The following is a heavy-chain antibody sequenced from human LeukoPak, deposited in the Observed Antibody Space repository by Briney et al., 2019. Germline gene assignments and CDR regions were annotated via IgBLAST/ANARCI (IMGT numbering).Heavy chain of an antibody. J-gene: IGHJ4*02. D-gene: IGHD1-14*01. V-gene: IGHV1-69*01. Sequence: ASVKVSCKASGGTFGVNAIHWVRQAPGQGLEWMGDIIPIFPKSNYAQKFQGRVTFTADESTSTAYMEMSSLTSEDTAVYYCARDGVRNMGLRLDHWGQGTLVIVSS. CDR3: ARDGVRNMGLRLDH. CDR1: GGTFGVNA. CDR2: IIPIFPKS.